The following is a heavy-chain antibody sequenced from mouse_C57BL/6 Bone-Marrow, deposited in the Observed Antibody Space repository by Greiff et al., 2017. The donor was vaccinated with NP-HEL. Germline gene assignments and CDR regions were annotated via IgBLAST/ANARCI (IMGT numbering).Heavy chain of an antibody. V-gene: IGHV1-64*01. CDR3: ARDGRRLFYYAMDY. J-gene: IGHJ4*01. D-gene: IGHD1-2*01. CDR2: IHPNSGST. Sequence: VQLQQPGAELVKPGASVKLSCKASGYTFTSYWMHWVKQRPGQGLEWIGMIHPNSGSTNYNEKFKSKATLTVDKSSSTAYMQLSSLTSEDSAVYYCARDGRRLFYYAMDYWGQGTSVTVSS. CDR1: GYTFTSYW.